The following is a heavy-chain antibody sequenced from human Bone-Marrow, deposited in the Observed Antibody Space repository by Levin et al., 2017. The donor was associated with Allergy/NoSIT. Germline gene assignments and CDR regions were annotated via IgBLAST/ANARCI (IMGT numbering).Heavy chain of an antibody. Sequence: GGSLRLSCAASGFTFSSYGMHWVRQAPGKGLEWVAVISYDGSNKYYADSVKGRFTISRDNSKNTLYLQMNSLRAEDTAVYYCAKDRGLGGDYNWFDPWGQGTLVTVSS. CDR3: AKDRGLGGDYNWFDP. D-gene: IGHD2-21*02. CDR2: ISYDGSNK. CDR1: GFTFSSYG. J-gene: IGHJ5*02. V-gene: IGHV3-30*18.